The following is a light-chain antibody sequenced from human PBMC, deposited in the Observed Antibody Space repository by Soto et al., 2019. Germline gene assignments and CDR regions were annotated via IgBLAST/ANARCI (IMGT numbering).Light chain of an antibody. J-gene: IGLJ2*01. CDR3: ATWDDSLSAVL. CDR2: DVT. V-gene: IGLV2-14*01. Sequence: QSALTQPASVSGSPGQSITISCTGTSSDVGGYNFVSWYQQHPGKAPKLMIYDVTHRPSGVSNRFSGSKSGNTASLTISGLQAEDEADYYCATWDDSLSAVLFGGGTKLTVL. CDR1: SSDVGGYNF.